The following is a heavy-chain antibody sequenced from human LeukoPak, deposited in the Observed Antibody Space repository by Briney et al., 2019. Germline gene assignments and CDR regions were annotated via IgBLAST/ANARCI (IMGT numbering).Heavy chain of an antibody. Sequence: SETLSLTCTVSGDSVSSGSYYWSWIRQPPGKGLEWIGYVYYSGSTNYSPSLKSRVTTSVDTSKNQFSLKLSSVTAADTAVYCCARNPLYGGNAFDYWGQGTLVTVSS. CDR3: ARNPLYGGNAFDY. CDR1: GDSVSSGSYY. J-gene: IGHJ4*02. V-gene: IGHV4-61*01. CDR2: VYYSGST. D-gene: IGHD4-23*01.